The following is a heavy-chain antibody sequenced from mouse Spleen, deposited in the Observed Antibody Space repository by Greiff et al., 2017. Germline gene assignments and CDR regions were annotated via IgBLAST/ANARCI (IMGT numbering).Heavy chain of an antibody. D-gene: IGHD1-1*01. J-gene: IGHJ3*01. CDR3: TRYYGSSIVVPFAY. CDR1: GYTFTSYW. Sequence: VQLQQSGTVLARPGASVKMSCKTSGYTFTSYWMHWVKQRPGQGLEWIGAIYPGNSDTSYNQKFKGKAKLTAVTSASTAYMELSSLTNEDSAVYYCTRYYGSSIVVPFAYWGQGTLVTVSA. CDR2: IYPGNSDT. V-gene: IGHV1-5*01.